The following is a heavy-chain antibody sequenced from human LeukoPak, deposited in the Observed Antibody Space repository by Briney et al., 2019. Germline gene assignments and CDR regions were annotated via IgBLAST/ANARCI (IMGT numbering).Heavy chain of an antibody. V-gene: IGHV3-48*03. CDR1: GFTFSSYE. CDR3: AREKGYYYYMDV. J-gene: IGHJ6*03. Sequence: PGGSLRLSCAASGFTFSSYEMNWVRQAPGKGLEWVSYISSSGSTIYYADSVKGRFTISRDNAKNSLYLQMNSLRAEDTAVYYCAREKGYYYYMDVWGKGTTVTVSS. CDR2: ISSSGSTI.